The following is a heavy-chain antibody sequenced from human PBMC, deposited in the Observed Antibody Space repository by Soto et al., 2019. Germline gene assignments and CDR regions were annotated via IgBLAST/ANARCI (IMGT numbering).Heavy chain of an antibody. Sequence: QVQLQESGPELVKPSQTLSLTCSVSGGSITTNGHYWTWIRQHPGQGLEWIAYIYYTGNSYLNPSLKSRLSISVATSTTQFSLALRSVTAAATAVYYCASEQWGFASWGQGTLVTVSS. CDR2: IYYTGNS. V-gene: IGHV4-31*03. CDR1: GGSITTNGHY. D-gene: IGHD6-19*01. J-gene: IGHJ4*02. CDR3: ASEQWGFAS.